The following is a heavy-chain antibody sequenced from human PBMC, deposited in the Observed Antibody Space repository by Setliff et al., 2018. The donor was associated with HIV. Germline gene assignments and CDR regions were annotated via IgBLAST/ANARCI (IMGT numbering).Heavy chain of an antibody. CDR2: INHSGST. D-gene: IGHD3-3*01. V-gene: IGHV4-34*01. CDR1: GGSFSGYY. CDR3: ARSRITIFGVVTLFDY. J-gene: IGHJ4*02. Sequence: KPSETLSLTCAVYGGSFSGYYWSWIRQPPGKGLEWIGEINHSGSTNYNPSLKSRVTISVDTSKNQFSLNLTSVTAADTAVYYCARSRITIFGVVTLFDYWGQGTLVTVSS.